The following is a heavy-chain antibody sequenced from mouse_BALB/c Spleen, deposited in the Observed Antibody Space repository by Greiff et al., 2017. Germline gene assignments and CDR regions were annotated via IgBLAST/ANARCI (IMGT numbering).Heavy chain of an antibody. J-gene: IGHJ3*01. V-gene: IGHV1-42*01. CDR3: TRGRVYYGNSACFAY. CDR1: GYSFTGYY. Sequence: EVQLHQSGPELVKPGASVKISCKASGYSFTGYYMHWVKQSPENSLEWIGESNPSTGGTSYNQKFKGKATLTVDKSSSTAYMQLKILTSEESAVYYCTRGRVYYGNSACFAYWGQGTLVTVSA. D-gene: IGHD2-1*01. CDR2: SNPSTGGT.